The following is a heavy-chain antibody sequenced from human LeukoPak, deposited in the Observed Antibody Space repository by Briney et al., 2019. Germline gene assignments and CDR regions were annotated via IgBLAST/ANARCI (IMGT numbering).Heavy chain of an antibody. D-gene: IGHD3-22*01. CDR2: IYYSGST. CDR1: GGSISSSSYY. V-gene: IGHV4-39*01. CDR3: ARRGYDSSGYYHNY. J-gene: IGHJ4*02. Sequence: SETLSLTCTVSGGSISSSSYYWGWIRQPPGKGLEWIGSIYYSGSTYYNPSLKSRVTISVDTSRNQFSLKLSSVTAADTAVYYCARRGYDSSGYYHNYWGQGTLVTVSS.